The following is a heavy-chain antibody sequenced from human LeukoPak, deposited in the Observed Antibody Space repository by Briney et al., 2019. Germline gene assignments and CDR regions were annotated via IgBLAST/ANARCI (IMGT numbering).Heavy chain of an antibody. D-gene: IGHD4/OR15-4a*01. J-gene: IGHJ4*02. V-gene: IGHV4-59*01. Sequence: SETLSLTCTVSGGSISSYYWSWIRQPPGKGLEWIGYIYYSGSTNYNPSLKSRVTISVDTSKNQFSLKLSSVSAADTAVYYCARGGTQLTFPVWGQGTLVTVSS. CDR1: GGSISSYY. CDR2: IYYSGST. CDR3: ARGGTQLTFPV.